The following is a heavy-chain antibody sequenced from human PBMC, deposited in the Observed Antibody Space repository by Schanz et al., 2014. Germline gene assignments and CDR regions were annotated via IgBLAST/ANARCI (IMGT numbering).Heavy chain of an antibody. CDR3: ARANYRRKINFDY. D-gene: IGHD3-10*01. J-gene: IGHJ4*02. Sequence: EGQLAESEGGLVQPGGSLRLSCAVSGFTVSSNHMSWVRQAPGKGLEWVANIKQDGSEKYYVDAVKGRFTISRDNARNSLYLHMNALGAEDTAVYYCARANYRRKINFDYWGRGTLVTVSS. CDR1: GFTVSSNH. CDR2: IKQDGSEK. V-gene: IGHV3-7*02.